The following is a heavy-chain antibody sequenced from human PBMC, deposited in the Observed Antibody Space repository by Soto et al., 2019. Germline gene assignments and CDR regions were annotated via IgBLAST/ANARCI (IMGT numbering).Heavy chain of an antibody. CDR1: GFTFSSYD. D-gene: IGHD3-16*01. CDR2: IGTAGDT. Sequence: GGSLRLSCAASGFTFSSYDMHWVRQATGKGLEWVSAIGTAGDTYYPGSVKGRFTISRENAKNSLYLQMNSLRAEDTAVYYCARDQRWGGMDVWGQGTTVTVSS. J-gene: IGHJ6*02. V-gene: IGHV3-13*01. CDR3: ARDQRWGGMDV.